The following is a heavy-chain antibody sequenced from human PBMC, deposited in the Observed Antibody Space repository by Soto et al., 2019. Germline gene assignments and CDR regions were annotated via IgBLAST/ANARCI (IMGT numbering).Heavy chain of an antibody. CDR1: GYSFTSYW. CDR2: IYPGDSDT. CDR3: ARRHLAYYYDRSGYSDWFDP. J-gene: IGHJ5*02. V-gene: IGHV5-51*01. Sequence: GESLKISCKGSGYSFTSYWIGWVRQMPGKGLEWMGIIYPGDSDTRYSPSFQGQVTISADKSISTAYLQWSSLKASDTAMYYCARRHLAYYYDRSGYSDWFDPWGQGTLVTVSS. D-gene: IGHD3-22*01.